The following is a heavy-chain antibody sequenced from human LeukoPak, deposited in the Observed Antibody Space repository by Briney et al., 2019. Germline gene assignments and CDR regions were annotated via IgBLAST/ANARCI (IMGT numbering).Heavy chain of an antibody. CDR2: TYYRSKWYN. CDR3: ARGPRSGSFDS. CDR1: GDSVSSNSVA. V-gene: IGHV6-1*01. J-gene: IGHJ4*02. D-gene: IGHD5-12*01. Sequence: SQTLPLTCAISGDSVSSNSVAWNWIRQSPSRGLEWLGRTYYRSKWYNDYAVSVKSRIVINPDTSKNQFSLQLNSVTPEDTALYYCARGPRSGSFDSWGQGALVTVSS.